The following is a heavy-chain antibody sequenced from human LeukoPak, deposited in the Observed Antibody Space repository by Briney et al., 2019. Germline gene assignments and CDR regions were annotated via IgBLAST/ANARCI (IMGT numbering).Heavy chain of an antibody. D-gene: IGHD4-17*01. J-gene: IGHJ4*02. CDR1: GGSVSSSSY. CDR3: VRHGGTTVTTPPDF. CDR2: IYYSGRT. V-gene: IGHV4-39*01. Sequence: SETLSLTCTVSGGSVSSSSYWGWIRQPSGKGLELIGSIYYSGRTYYNSSLESRVTISLDTSKTQFSLKLSSVTAADTAVYYCVRHGGTTVTTPPDFWGQGTLVTVSS.